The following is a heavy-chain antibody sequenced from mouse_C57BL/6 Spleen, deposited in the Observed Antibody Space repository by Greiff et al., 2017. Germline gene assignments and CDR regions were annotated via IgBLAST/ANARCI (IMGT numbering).Heavy chain of an antibody. CDR3: ARWGTTVVGY. J-gene: IGHJ2*01. CDR1: GYTFTGYW. Sequence: VQLQQSGAELMKPGASVKLSCKATGYTFTGYWIEWVKQRPGHGLEWIGEILPGSGSTNYNDKFKGKATFTADTSSNTAYMQLSSLTTEDSAIYYCARWGTTVVGYWGQGTTLTVSS. D-gene: IGHD1-1*01. CDR2: ILPGSGST. V-gene: IGHV1-9*01.